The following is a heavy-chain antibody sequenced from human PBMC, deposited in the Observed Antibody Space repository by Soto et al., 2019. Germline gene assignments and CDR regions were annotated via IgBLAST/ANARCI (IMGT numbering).Heavy chain of an antibody. J-gene: IGHJ6*03. D-gene: IGHD3-9*01. V-gene: IGHV4-31*03. CDR1: GGSISSGGYY. CDR3: AIYDILTGYPPVYMDV. CDR2: IYYSGST. Sequence: SETLSLTCTVSGGSISSGGYYWSWIRQHPGKDLEWIGYIYYSGSTYYNPSLKSRVTISVDTSKNQFSLKLSSVTAADTAVYYCAIYDILTGYPPVYMDVWGKGTTVTVSS.